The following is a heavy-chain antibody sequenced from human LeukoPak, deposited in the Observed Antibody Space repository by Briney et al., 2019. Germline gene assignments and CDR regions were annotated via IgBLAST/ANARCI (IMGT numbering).Heavy chain of an antibody. D-gene: IGHD2-2*01. CDR1: GFTFSSYS. CDR2: ISSSSTI. J-gene: IGHJ4*02. CDR3: ARDAPSRLEVKAIGDY. V-gene: IGHV3-48*01. Sequence: GGSLRLSCAASGFTFSSYSMYWVRQAPGKGLEWVSYISSSSTIYYADSVKGRFTISRDNAKNSLYLQMNSLRAEDTAVYYCARDAPSRLEVKAIGDYWGQGTLVTVSS.